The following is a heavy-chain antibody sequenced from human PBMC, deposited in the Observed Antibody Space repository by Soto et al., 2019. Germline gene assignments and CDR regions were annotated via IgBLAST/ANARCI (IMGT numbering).Heavy chain of an antibody. J-gene: IGHJ5*02. CDR3: TGRGSDPPGGFDP. D-gene: IGHD6-25*01. V-gene: IGHV3-13*01. Sequence: SGGSLRLSCAASGFTFSYYDMHWVRQVTGKGLEWVSSIGTAGDTYYSGSVKGRFTISTEHAQNSLYLQLKCLRVEDTAVYYCTGRGSDPPGGFDPWGQGTLVTVSS. CDR1: GFTFSYYD. CDR2: IGTAGDT.